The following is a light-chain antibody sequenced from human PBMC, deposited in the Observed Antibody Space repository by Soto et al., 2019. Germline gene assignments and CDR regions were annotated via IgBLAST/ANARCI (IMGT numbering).Light chain of an antibody. Sequence: QTVVTQEPSLTVSPGGPVTLTCASSTGAVTSGNYPSWFQQKPGQTPRTLIYTTNSRHSWTPARFSGSLLGDKASLTMSGVQPEDEAEYYFLLYYSGDQLVFGVGTKLTFL. CDR3: LLYYSGDQLV. CDR2: TTN. CDR1: TGAVTSGNY. J-gene: IGLJ3*02. V-gene: IGLV7-43*01.